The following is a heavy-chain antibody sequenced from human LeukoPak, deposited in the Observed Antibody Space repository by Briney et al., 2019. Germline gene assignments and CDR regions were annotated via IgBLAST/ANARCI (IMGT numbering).Heavy chain of an antibody. Sequence: PGGSLRLSCAASGFPFDTYEMNWVRQAPGKGLEWVSYISTSGSTIYYADSVKGRFTISRDNAKNLLYLQMNSLRAEDTAVYYCARVGAYAAVNWWGQGTLVTVSS. CDR1: GFPFDTYE. CDR3: ARVGAYAAVNW. V-gene: IGHV3-48*03. D-gene: IGHD1-20*01. CDR2: ISTSGSTI. J-gene: IGHJ4*02.